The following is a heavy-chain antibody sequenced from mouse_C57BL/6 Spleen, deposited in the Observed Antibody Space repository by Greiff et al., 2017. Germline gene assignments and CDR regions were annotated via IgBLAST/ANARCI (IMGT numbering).Heavy chain of an antibody. CDR3: ARQRNYDDRYYAMDY. CDR1: GYTFTSSW. CDR2: INPSNGGT. V-gene: IGHV1-53*01. J-gene: IGHJ4*01. Sequence: QVQLQQSGTELVKPGASVKLSCKASGYTFTSSWMHWVKQRPGQGLEWIGNINPSNGGTNYNEKFKSKATLTVDKSSSTAYMQLSSLTSEDSAVYYCARQRNYDDRYYAMDYWGQGTSVTVSS. D-gene: IGHD2-4*01.